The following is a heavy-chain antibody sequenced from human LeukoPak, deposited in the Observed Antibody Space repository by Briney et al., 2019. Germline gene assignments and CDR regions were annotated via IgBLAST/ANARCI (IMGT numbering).Heavy chain of an antibody. V-gene: IGHV1-18*01. CDR1: GYTFLNHG. J-gene: IGHJ4*02. CDR2: ISAYNGDT. CDR3: ARDPTNTSGYYAYFDY. D-gene: IGHD5-12*01. Sequence: ASVKVSSMASGYTFLNHGITWVRQAPGQGLEWMGWISAYNGDTHYARNLQGRVTMTTDTSTSTAYMELRNLRSDDTAVYFCARDPTNTSGYYAYFDYWGQGTLVTVSS.